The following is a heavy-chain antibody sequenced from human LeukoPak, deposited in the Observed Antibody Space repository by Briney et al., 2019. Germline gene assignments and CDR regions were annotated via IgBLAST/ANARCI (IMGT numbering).Heavy chain of an antibody. CDR3: ARAGVGQLYYYYMDV. J-gene: IGHJ6*03. CDR1: GGSISSSSYY. D-gene: IGHD1/OR15-1a*01. Sequence: SETLSLTCTVSGGSISSSSYYWGWIRQPAGKGLEWIGRIYTSGSTNYNPSLKSRVTISVDTSKNQFSLKLSSVTAADTAVYYCARAGVGQLYYYYMDVWGKGTTVTVSS. V-gene: IGHV4-61*02. CDR2: IYTSGST.